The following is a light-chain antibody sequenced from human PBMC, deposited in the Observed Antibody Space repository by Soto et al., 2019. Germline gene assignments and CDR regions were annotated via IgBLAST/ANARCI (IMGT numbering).Light chain of an antibody. V-gene: IGLV1-47*01. J-gene: IGLJ2*01. CDR2: RNN. CDR3: AAWDNNLGGPA. Sequence: SVLTQPPSASGTPGQRVSISCSGSNSNIGSKYVYWYQQLPGTAPKLLMYRNNQRPSGVPDRFSGSKSGTSASLAISGLRYEDEADYYCAAWDNNLGGPAFGGGTKVTVL. CDR1: NSNIGSKY.